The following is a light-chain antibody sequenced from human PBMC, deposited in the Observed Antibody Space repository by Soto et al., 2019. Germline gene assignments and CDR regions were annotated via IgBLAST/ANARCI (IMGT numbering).Light chain of an antibody. CDR1: QSVSSSY. V-gene: IGKV3-20*01. CDR3: HQYGTSPYT. J-gene: IGKJ2*01. Sequence: EIVLTQSPGTLSLSPGERATLSCRASQSVSSSYLVWYQQKPGQAPRLLMYGASSRATGIPDRFSGSGSGTDFTLTISRLEPEDFAVYYCHQYGTSPYTFGQGTKLEIK. CDR2: GAS.